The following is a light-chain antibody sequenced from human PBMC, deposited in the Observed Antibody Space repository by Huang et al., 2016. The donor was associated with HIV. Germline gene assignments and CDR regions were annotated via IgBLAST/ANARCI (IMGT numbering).Light chain of an antibody. V-gene: IGKV1-9*01. CDR1: QGISSY. CDR2: AAS. Sequence: IHLTQSPSSLSASVGDRVTITCRASQGISSYLAWYQQKPGKAPKLLIYAASTLQSGVPLRFSGSGCGTDFTLTSSSLQPEDFATYHCQQLNSYPPTFGQGTKVEIK. J-gene: IGKJ1*01. CDR3: QQLNSYPPT.